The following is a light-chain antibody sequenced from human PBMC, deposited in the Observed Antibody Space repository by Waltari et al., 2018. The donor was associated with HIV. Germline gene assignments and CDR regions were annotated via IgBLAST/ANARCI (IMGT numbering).Light chain of an antibody. CDR3: QQYRSYPLT. CDR1: QDLGDY. CDR2: GVS. J-gene: IGKJ4*01. Sequence: DIQMTQSPSSLSASIGDRVTITCRAGQDLGDYFVWFQQKPGKAPESLIYGVSSLRSGVPPRFSGSGSGTVFTLTISSLQPEDFATYYCQQYRSYPLTIGGGTKVQVK. V-gene: IGKV1-16*01.